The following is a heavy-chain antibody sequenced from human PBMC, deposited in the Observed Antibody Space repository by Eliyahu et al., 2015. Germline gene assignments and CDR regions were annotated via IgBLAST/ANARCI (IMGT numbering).Heavy chain of an antibody. V-gene: IGHV1-69*04. J-gene: IGHJ3*02. D-gene: IGHD3-9*01. CDR1: GGTFSSYA. Sequence: QVQLVQSGAEVKKPGSSVKVSCKASGGTFSSYAIXWVRQAPGQGLEWMGRIIPILGIANYAQKFQGRVTITADKSTSTAYMELSSLRSEDTAVYYCAREAVYNVRYFDWSDLFDIWGQGTMVTVSS. CDR3: AREAVYNVRYFDWSDLFDI. CDR2: IIPILGIA.